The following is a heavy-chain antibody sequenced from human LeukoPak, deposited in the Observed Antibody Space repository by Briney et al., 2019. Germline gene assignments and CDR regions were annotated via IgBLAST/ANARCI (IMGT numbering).Heavy chain of an antibody. D-gene: IGHD2-21*02. CDR1: GFTFSSYS. CDR2: ISSSSSYI. CDR3: ARESVVVTRVNAFDI. Sequence: GGSLRLSCAASGFTFSSYSMNWVRQAPGKGLEWVSSISSSSSYIYYADSVKGRFTISRDNAKNSLYLQMNSLRAEDTAVYYCARESVVVTRVNAFDIWGQGTMVTVSS. J-gene: IGHJ3*02. V-gene: IGHV3-21*04.